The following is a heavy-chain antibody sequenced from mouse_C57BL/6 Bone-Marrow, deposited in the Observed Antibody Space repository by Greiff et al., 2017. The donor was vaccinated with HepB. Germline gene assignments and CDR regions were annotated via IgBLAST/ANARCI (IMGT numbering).Heavy chain of an antibody. V-gene: IGHV1-85*01. CDR1: GYTFTSYD. J-gene: IGHJ3*01. CDR2: SYPRDGST. CDR3: ARGAYYSNPFAY. D-gene: IGHD2-5*01. Sequence: VKVVESGPELVKPGASVKLSCKASGYTFTSYDINWVKQRPGQGLEWIGWSYPRDGSTKYNEKFKGKATLTVDTSSSTAYMELHSLTSEDSAVYFCARGAYYSNPFAYWGQGTLVTVSA.